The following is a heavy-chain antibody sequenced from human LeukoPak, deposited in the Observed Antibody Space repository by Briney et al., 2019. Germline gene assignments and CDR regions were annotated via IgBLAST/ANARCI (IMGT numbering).Heavy chain of an antibody. V-gene: IGHV3-30*02. J-gene: IGHJ4*02. Sequence: PGGSLRLSCAASGFTFSSYGMHWVRQAPGKGLEWVAFIRYDGSNKYYADSVKGRFTISRDNSKNTLYLQMNSLSAEDTAVYYCAKDLGPGYYFDYWGQGTLVTVSS. CDR2: IRYDGSNK. CDR1: GFTFSSYG. CDR3: AKDLGPGYYFDY.